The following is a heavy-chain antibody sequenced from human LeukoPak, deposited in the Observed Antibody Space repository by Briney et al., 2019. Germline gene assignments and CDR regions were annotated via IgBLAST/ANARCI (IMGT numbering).Heavy chain of an antibody. V-gene: IGHV1-2*02. Sequence: GASVKVSCKASGYTFTGYYMHWVRQAPGQGLEWMGWINPNSGGTNYAQKFQGRVTMTRDTSISTAYMELSRLRSDDTAVYYCARDLILMTTDSAQANYYYYYMDVWGKGTTVTVSS. CDR2: INPNSGGT. CDR1: GYTFTGYY. J-gene: IGHJ6*03. D-gene: IGHD4-17*01. CDR3: ARDLILMTTDSAQANYYYYYMDV.